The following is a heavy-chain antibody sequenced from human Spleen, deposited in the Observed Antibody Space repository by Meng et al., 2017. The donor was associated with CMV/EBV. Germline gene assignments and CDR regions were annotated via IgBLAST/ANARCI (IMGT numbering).Heavy chain of an antibody. V-gene: IGHV4-4*02. CDR1: GVSISSNIR. CDR2: IDDSGST. J-gene: IGHJ4*02. CDR3: ARGKQDAWELLAY. D-gene: IGHD1-26*01. Sequence: QVQLQESGPGLVKPSGXLSLTCGVSGVSISSNIRWTWVRQPPGKGLEWIGDIDDSGSTNYNPSLNSRISISLDKSKNHFSLKVNSVTAADTAVYYCARGKQDAWELLAYWGQGALVTVSS.